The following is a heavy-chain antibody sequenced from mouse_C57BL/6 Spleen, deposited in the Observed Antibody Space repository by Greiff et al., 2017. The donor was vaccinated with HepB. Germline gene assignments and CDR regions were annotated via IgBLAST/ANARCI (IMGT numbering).Heavy chain of an antibody. CDR1: GFNIKDYY. Sequence: EVKLQESGAELVKPGASVKLSCTASGFNIKDYYMHWVKQRTEQGLEWIGRIDPEDGETKYAPKFQGKATITADTSSNTAYLQLSSLTSEDTAVYYCASYYGNFYWYFDVWGTGTTVTVSS. J-gene: IGHJ1*03. V-gene: IGHV14-2*01. D-gene: IGHD2-10*01. CDR3: ASYYGNFYWYFDV. CDR2: IDPEDGET.